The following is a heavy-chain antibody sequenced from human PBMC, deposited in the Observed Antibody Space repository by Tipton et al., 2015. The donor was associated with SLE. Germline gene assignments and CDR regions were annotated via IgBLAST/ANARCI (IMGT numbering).Heavy chain of an antibody. CDR2: INHSGST. CDR1: GGSISSSSYY. CDR3: ARGPRALYSYGQYFQH. V-gene: IGHV4-39*07. D-gene: IGHD5-18*01. Sequence: TLSLTCTVSGGSISSSSYYWGWIRQPPGKGLQWIGEINHSGSTNYNPSLKSRVTISVDTSKNQFSLKLSSVTAADTAVYYCARGPRALYSYGQYFQHWGQGTLVTVSS. J-gene: IGHJ1*01.